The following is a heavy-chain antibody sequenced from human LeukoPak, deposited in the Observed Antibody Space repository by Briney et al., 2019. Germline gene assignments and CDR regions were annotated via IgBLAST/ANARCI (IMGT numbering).Heavy chain of an antibody. J-gene: IGHJ4*02. CDR3: TKYGGSPANYFDS. V-gene: IGHV4-59*08. CDR1: GDSISAYY. Sequence: PSETLSLTCTVSGDSISAYYWSWVRQPPGKGLEWIAFVHKTGSINYNPSLKSRATISMDMSNSQFSLHVNSVTAADTAVYYCTKYGGSPANYFDSWGPGTLVTVSP. D-gene: IGHD1-26*01. CDR2: VHKTGSI.